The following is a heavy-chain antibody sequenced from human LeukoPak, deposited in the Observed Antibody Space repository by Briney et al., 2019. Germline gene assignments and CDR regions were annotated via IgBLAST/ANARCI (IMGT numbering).Heavy chain of an antibody. V-gene: IGHV3-23*01. Sequence: GGSLRLSCAASGFTFGNHAMSWVPESPGKGLEWVSAVSHSGGSTYYADSVKGRFTISRDNSKDTLYLQMHSLRAEDTALYYCAKEDSSPYYFDFWGQGVLVTASS. CDR3: AKEDSSPYYFDF. J-gene: IGHJ4*02. CDR1: GFTFGNHA. D-gene: IGHD6-13*01. CDR2: VSHSGGST.